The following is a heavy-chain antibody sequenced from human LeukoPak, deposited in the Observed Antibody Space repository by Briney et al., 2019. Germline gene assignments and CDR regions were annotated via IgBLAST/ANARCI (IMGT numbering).Heavy chain of an antibody. CDR1: GYSFTAYY. J-gene: IGHJ4*02. CDR2: INPNSGGT. CDR3: ARISGATGN. D-gene: IGHD3-10*01. Sequence: ASVKVSCKASGYSFTAYYVQWVRQAPGQGLEWMGWINPNSGGTNYTQKFQGRVTMTRDTSSSTAYMELSRLTPDDTAVYYCARISGATGNWGQGTLVTVSS. V-gene: IGHV1-2*02.